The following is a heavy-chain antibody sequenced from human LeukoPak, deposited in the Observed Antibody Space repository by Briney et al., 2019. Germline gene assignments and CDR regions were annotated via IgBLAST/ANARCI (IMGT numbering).Heavy chain of an antibody. CDR2: IWYDGSNK. J-gene: IGHJ4*02. V-gene: IGHV3-33*08. CDR1: GFTFSSYA. Sequence: GGSLRLSCAASGFTFSSYAMHWVRQAPGKGLEWVAVIWYDGSNKYYADSVKGRFTISRDNSKNTLYLQMNSLRAEDTAVYYCAIRSGGTWGQGTLVTVSS. CDR3: AIRSGGT. D-gene: IGHD2-15*01.